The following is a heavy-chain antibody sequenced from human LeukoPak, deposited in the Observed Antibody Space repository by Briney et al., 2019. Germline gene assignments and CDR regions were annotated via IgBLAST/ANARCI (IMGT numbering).Heavy chain of an antibody. CDR3: SFSLNY. CDR1: GFTFGTSW. CDR2: IKADGTEK. J-gene: IGHJ4*02. Sequence: GGSLRLSCAASGFTFGTSWMDWVRQAPGKGLEWVANIKADGTEKCYVDSVRGRFTISRDNAKNSLDLQMNSLRAEDTAVYYCSFSLNYWGRGTLVTVSS. V-gene: IGHV3-7*01.